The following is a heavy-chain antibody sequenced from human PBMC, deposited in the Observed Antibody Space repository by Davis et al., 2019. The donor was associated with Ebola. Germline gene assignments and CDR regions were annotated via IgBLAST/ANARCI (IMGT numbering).Heavy chain of an antibody. J-gene: IGHJ4*02. Sequence: PGGSLRLSCAASGFTFSSYSMNWVRQAPGKGLEWVSYISCSSSTIYYADSVKGRFTISRDNAKNSLYLQMNSLRDEDTAVYYYARGRRGFLEWLLLNWGQGTLVTVSS. V-gene: IGHV3-48*02. D-gene: IGHD3-3*01. CDR2: ISCSSSTI. CDR3: ARGRRGFLEWLLLN. CDR1: GFTFSSYS.